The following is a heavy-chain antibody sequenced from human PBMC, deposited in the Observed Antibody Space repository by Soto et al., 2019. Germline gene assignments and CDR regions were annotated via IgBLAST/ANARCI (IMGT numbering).Heavy chain of an antibody. CDR1: GFTFSSYN. Sequence: EVQLVESGGGLVKPGGSLRLSCAASGFTFSSYNMNWVRQAPGKGLEWVSSISSSSSYIYYADSVKGRFTISRDNAKNXLXPQMTSLRAEDTVVYYCASTRRDGYKNSYHYYGMDVWGQGTTVPVS. CDR3: ASTRRDGYKNSYHYYGMDV. D-gene: IGHD5-12*01. CDR2: ISSSSSYI. V-gene: IGHV3-21*01. J-gene: IGHJ6*02.